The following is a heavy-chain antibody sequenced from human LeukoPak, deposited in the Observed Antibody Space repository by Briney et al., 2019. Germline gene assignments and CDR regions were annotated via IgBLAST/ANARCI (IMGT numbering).Heavy chain of an antibody. V-gene: IGHV1-69*05. CDR2: IIPIFGTA. J-gene: IGHJ6*03. CDR1: GGTFSSYA. Sequence: ASVKVSCKASGGTFSSYAISWVRQAPGQGLEWMGGIIPIFGTANYAQKFQGRVTITTDESTSTAYMELSSLRSEDTAVYYCAYSPARHYNYYYMDVWGKGTTVTVSS. CDR3: AYSPARHYNYYYMDV. D-gene: IGHD6-6*01.